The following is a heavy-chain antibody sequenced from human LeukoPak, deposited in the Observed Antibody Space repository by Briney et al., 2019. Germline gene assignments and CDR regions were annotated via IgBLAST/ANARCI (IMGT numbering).Heavy chain of an antibody. Sequence: ASVKVSCKASGYTFSSHDINWVRQATGQGLEWMGWMNPNSGNTGFAKNFQGRATITRDTSISTAYMELSSLRSEDKAVYYCARIVSFEVVTSPRAFDIWGQGTMVTVSS. CDR1: GYTFSSHD. D-gene: IGHD3-3*01. J-gene: IGHJ3*02. CDR3: ARIVSFEVVTSPRAFDI. CDR2: MNPNSGNT. V-gene: IGHV1-8*01.